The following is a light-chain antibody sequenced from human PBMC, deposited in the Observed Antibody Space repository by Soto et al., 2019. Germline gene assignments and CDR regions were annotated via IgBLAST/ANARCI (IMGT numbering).Light chain of an antibody. J-gene: IGKJ2*02. CDR1: QSISSW. CDR3: QQYNSYSWT. Sequence: DIQMNQSPSTLSASVGDRVTITCRARQSISSWLAWYQQRPGKAPKVLIYKASNLEGGVPSRFSGRGSGTDFTFIISSLQPDDFATYCCQQYNSYSWTFGQGTKLEIK. V-gene: IGKV1-5*03. CDR2: KAS.